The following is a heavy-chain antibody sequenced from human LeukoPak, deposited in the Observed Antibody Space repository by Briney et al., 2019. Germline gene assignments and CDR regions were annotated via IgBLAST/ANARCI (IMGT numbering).Heavy chain of an antibody. Sequence: GGSLRLSCAASGFTFSSYSMNWVRQAPGKGLEWVSRINSDGSSTSYADSVKGRFTISRDNAKNTLYLQMNSLRAEDTAVYYCARDRSIAVAYYFDYWGQGTLVTVSS. J-gene: IGHJ4*02. CDR2: INSDGSST. CDR1: GFTFSSYS. V-gene: IGHV3-74*01. D-gene: IGHD6-6*01. CDR3: ARDRSIAVAYYFDY.